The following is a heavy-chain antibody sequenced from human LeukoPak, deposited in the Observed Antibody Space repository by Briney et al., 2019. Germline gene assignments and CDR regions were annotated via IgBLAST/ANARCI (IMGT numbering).Heavy chain of an antibody. CDR1: GGSIASYY. CDR2: IYYSGST. V-gene: IGHV4-59*01. CDR3: ARAGDSGNLA. D-gene: IGHD1-26*01. J-gene: IGHJ5*02. Sequence: SETLSLTCTVSGGSIASYYWSWFRQPPGKRLEWIGHIYYSGSTNYNPSLKSRVSISVDTSKNQFSLRLNSVTAADTAVYYCARAGDSGNLAWGQGTLVTVSS.